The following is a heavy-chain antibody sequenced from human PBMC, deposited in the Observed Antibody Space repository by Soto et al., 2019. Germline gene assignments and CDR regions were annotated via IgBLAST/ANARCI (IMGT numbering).Heavy chain of an antibody. V-gene: IGHV1-69*13. CDR1: GGTFSSYA. D-gene: IGHD2-8*02. CDR3: ARGTAPLIGLLLEYYGMEV. CDR2: IIPIFGTA. J-gene: IGHJ6*01. Sequence: GASVKVSCKASGGTFSSYAISLVRQAPGQGLEWMGGIIPIFGTANYAQKFQGRVTITADESTSTAYMELSSLRSEDTAVYYCARGTAPLIGLLLEYYGMEVWGQGTTVTVSS.